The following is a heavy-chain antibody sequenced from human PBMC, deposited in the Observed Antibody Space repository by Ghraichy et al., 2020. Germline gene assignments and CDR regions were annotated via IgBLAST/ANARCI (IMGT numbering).Heavy chain of an antibody. Sequence: GGSLRLSCAASGFTFSSYGMHWVRHAPGKGLEWVAVISYDGSNKYYADSVKGRFTISRDNSKNTLYLQMNSLRAEDTAVYYCAKPRRQWLSLGAYGMDVWGQGTTVTVSS. D-gene: IGHD6-19*01. CDR3: AKPRRQWLSLGAYGMDV. CDR1: GFTFSSYG. J-gene: IGHJ6*02. CDR2: ISYDGSNK. V-gene: IGHV3-30*18.